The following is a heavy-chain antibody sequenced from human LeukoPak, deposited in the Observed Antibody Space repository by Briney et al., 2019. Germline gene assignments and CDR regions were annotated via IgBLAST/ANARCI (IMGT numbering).Heavy chain of an antibody. V-gene: IGHV1-2*02. CDR2: INPNSGGT. D-gene: IGHD2-8*01. Sequence: GASVKVSCKASGYTFTGYYMHWVRQAPGQGLEWMGWINPNSGGTNYAQKFQGRVTMTRDTSISTAYMELSSLRSEDMAVYYCARVRRYCTNGVCYWGELDYWGQGTLVTVSS. CDR1: GYTFTGYY. CDR3: ARVRRYCTNGVCYWGELDY. J-gene: IGHJ4*02.